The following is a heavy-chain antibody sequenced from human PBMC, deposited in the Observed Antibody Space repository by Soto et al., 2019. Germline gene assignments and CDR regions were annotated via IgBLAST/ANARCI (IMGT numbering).Heavy chain of an antibody. CDR3: TRDRLTLTTSLIFDY. J-gene: IGHJ4*02. V-gene: IGHV1-69*04. Sequence: VASVKVSCKASGGTFSSYTISWVRQAPGQGLEWMGRIIPILGIANYAQKFQGRVTITADKSTSTAYMELRSLRSDDTAVYYCTRDRLTLTTSLIFDYWGQGTFVTVSS. CDR1: GGTFSSYT. D-gene: IGHD4-17*01. CDR2: IIPILGIA.